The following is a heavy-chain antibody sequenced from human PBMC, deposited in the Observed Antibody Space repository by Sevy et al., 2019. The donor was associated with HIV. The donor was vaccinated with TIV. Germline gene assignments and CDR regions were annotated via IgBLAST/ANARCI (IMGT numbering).Heavy chain of an antibody. Sequence: GGSLRLSCAASGFTFSDYYMSWIRQAPGKGLEWVSYISSSGSTIYYADSVKGRFTISSDNAKNSLYLQMNSLRAEDTAVYYCARDPGYSGSWHDRVDYGGQGTLVTVSS. D-gene: IGHD6-13*01. J-gene: IGHJ4*02. CDR1: GFTFSDYY. CDR3: ARDPGYSGSWHDRVDY. CDR2: ISSSGSTI. V-gene: IGHV3-11*01.